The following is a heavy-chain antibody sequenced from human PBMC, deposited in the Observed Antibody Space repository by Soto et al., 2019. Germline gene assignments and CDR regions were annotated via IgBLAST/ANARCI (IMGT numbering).Heavy chain of an antibody. CDR2: IKSDGTST. D-gene: IGHD3-16*01. V-gene: IGHV3-23*01. CDR1: GFSFDNYG. J-gene: IGHJ4*02. Sequence: GGSLRLSCVASGFSFDNYGMSWVRQAPGEGLEWISAIKSDGTSTYYAASVEDRFTISRDNSKNTLYLQLNSLRAEDTAVYYCAQLGLMTFSHKHYFNHWGRGTLVTVSS. CDR3: AQLGLMTFSHKHYFNH.